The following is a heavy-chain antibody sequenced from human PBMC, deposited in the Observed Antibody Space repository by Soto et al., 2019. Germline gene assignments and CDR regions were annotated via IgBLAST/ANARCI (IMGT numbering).Heavy chain of an antibody. J-gene: IGHJ3*02. CDR1: GGSIGTYY. CDR3: ARWYTVTLGDAFDI. D-gene: IGHD4-17*01. CDR2: IFYSGST. V-gene: IGHV4-59*12. Sequence: SETLSLTCTVSGGSIGTYYWNWIRQSPGKGLEWIGYIFYSGSTNYNPSLKSRLTLSVDTSKNQFSLKLSSVTAADTAVYYCARWYTVTLGDAFDIWGQGTMVTVSS.